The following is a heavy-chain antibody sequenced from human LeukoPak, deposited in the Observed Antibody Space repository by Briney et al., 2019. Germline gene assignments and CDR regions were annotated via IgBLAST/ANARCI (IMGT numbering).Heavy chain of an antibody. Sequence: GGSLRLSCGASEFSLRSYSMDWVRQAPGKGLEWVSHINSGSSTIYYADSVKGRFTISRDNAGNSMYLHMTSLRAEDTAVYYCARVLLERPGIDSFDMWGQGTMVTVSS. D-gene: IGHD1-1*01. J-gene: IGHJ3*02. V-gene: IGHV3-48*01. CDR3: ARVLLERPGIDSFDM. CDR1: EFSLRSYS. CDR2: INSGSSTI.